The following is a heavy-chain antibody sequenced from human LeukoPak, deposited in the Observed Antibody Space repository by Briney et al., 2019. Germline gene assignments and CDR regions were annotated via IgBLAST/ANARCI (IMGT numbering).Heavy chain of an antibody. CDR2: IYPGDSDT. CDR1: GYSFTSYW. D-gene: IGHD2-2*01. Sequence: GESLKISCKGSGYSFTSYWIGWVRQTPGKGLEWMGIIYPGDSDTRYSPSFQGQVTISADKSISTAYLQWSSLKASDTAMYYCARRSRYCSSTSCSPYFDYWGQGTLVTVSS. V-gene: IGHV5-51*01. J-gene: IGHJ4*02. CDR3: ARRSRYCSSTSCSPYFDY.